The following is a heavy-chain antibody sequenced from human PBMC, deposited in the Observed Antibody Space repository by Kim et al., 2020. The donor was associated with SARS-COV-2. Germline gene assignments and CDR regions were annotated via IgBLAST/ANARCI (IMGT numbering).Heavy chain of an antibody. D-gene: IGHD3-16*02. J-gene: IGHJ4*02. V-gene: IGHV3-48*03. CDR3: AGTRGHTYYDYVWGSYSSDY. CDR1: GFTFSSYE. Sequence: GGSLRLSCAASGFTFSSYEMNWVRQAPGKGLEWVSYISSSGSTIYYADSVKGRFTISRDNAKNSLYLQMNSLRAEDTAVYYCAGTRGHTYYDYVWGSYSSDYWGQGTLVTVSS. CDR2: ISSSGSTI.